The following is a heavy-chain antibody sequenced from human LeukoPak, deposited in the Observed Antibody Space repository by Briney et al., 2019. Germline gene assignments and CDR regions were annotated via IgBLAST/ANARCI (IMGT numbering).Heavy chain of an antibody. Sequence: GGSLRLSCAASGFIFSNYGMSWVRQAPGKGLEWVSAIRGNADTTYYADSVKGRFTISRDNSKNTLYLQMNSLRAEDTAVYYCAKAQRLSSGWYEPFFDYWGQGTLVTVSS. V-gene: IGHV3-23*01. CDR2: IRGNADTT. J-gene: IGHJ4*02. D-gene: IGHD6-19*01. CDR3: AKAQRLSSGWYEPFFDY. CDR1: GFIFSNYG.